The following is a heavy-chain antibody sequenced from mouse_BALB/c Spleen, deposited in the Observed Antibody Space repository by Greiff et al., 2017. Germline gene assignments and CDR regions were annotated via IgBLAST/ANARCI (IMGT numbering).Heavy chain of an antibody. CDR3: ARANYDYDEGTWFAY. V-gene: IGHV1S135*01. Sequence: EVQLVESGPELVKPGASVKVSCKASGYSFTDYNMYWVKQSHGKSLEWIGYIDPYNGGTSYNQKFKGKATLTVDKSSSTAFMHLNSLTSEDSAVYYCARANYDYDEGTWFAYWGQGTLVTVSA. J-gene: IGHJ3*01. CDR2: IDPYNGGT. D-gene: IGHD2-4*01. CDR1: GYSFTDYN.